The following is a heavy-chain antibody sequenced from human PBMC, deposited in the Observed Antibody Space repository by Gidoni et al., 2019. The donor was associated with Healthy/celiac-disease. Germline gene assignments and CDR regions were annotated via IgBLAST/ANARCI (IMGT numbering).Heavy chain of an antibody. CDR2: ISGSGGRT. CDR1: GFTFIIYD. CDR3: AKRNCSSTSCPFDY. Sequence: EVQLFESVGVLVQPGASLRLSCSASGFTFIIYDMSCVRQAPGKGLEWVLAISGSGGRTYYADSVKGRLTISRDNSKNTLYLQMNSLRDEDTAVYYCAKRNCSSTSCPFDYWGQGTLVTVSS. D-gene: IGHD2-2*01. J-gene: IGHJ4*02. V-gene: IGHV3-23*01.